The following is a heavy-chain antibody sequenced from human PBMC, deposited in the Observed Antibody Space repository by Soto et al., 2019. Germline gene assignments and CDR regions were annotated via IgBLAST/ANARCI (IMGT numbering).Heavy chain of an antibody. J-gene: IGHJ3*02. Sequence: GGYLRRSCAASGFTFSSYRMNWVRQAPGKGLEWVSYISSSSSTIYYADSVKGRFTISRDNAKNSLYLQMNSLRDEDTAVYYCVRALGHIVVVDDFDIWGQGTMLT. D-gene: IGHD2-21*01. V-gene: IGHV3-48*02. CDR3: VRALGHIVVVDDFDI. CDR2: ISSSSSTI. CDR1: GFTFSSYR.